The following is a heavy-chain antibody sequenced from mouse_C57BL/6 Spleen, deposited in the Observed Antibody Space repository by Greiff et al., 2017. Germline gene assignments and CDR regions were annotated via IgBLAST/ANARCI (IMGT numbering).Heavy chain of an antibody. V-gene: IGHV5-6*02. D-gene: IGHD1-1*01. Sequence: EVKLVESGGDLVKPGGSLKLSCAASGFTFSSYGMSWVRQTPDKRLEWVATISSGGSYTYYPDSVKGRFTISRDNAKNTLYLQMSSLKSEDTAMYYCARHPYGSSYADYWGQGTTLTVSS. J-gene: IGHJ2*01. CDR2: ISSGGSYT. CDR3: ARHPYGSSYADY. CDR1: GFTFSSYG.